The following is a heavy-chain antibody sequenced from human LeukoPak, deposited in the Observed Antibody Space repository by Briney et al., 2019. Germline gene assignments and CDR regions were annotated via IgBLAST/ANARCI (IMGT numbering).Heavy chain of an antibody. CDR3: AKVPPSITAAGNWLGP. V-gene: IGHV1-2*02. J-gene: IGHJ5*02. CDR2: INPNSGGT. Sequence: ASVKVSCKASGYTFTGYYVHWVRQAPGQGLEWMGWINPNSGGTNYAQKFQGRVTMTRDTSISTAYMELSRLTSDDTAIYYCAKVPPSITAAGNWLGPWGQGALVTVSS. D-gene: IGHD6-13*01. CDR1: GYTFTGYY.